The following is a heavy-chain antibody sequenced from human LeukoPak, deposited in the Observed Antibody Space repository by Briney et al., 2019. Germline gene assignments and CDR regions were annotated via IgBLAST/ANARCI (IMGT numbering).Heavy chain of an antibody. J-gene: IGHJ4*02. CDR1: GYSITSGYY. CDR2: IYHTGST. D-gene: IGHD7-27*01. V-gene: IGHV4-38-2*02. CDR3: ARDLSKVSGAHSSPFDS. Sequence: SETLSLTCTVSGYSITSGYYWGWIRQPPGRGLQWIGTIYHTGSTYYNPALKSRVTISVHPSKNQFSLKLTSVTAADTAVYYCARDLSKVSGAHSSPFDSWGQGTLVTVSS.